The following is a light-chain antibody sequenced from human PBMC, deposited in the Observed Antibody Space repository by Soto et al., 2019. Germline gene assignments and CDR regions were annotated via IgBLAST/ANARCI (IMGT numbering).Light chain of an antibody. CDR2: SAS. Sequence: EVVMTQSPATLSVSPGERATLSCRASQFVSTNLAWYQQKPGQAPRLLIYSASTRATGIPARFSGSGSGTEFTLTISTLQSEDSAVYYCQQFNTGPPLTFGGGTKVEIK. V-gene: IGKV3-15*01. CDR1: QFVSTN. CDR3: QQFNTGPPLT. J-gene: IGKJ4*01.